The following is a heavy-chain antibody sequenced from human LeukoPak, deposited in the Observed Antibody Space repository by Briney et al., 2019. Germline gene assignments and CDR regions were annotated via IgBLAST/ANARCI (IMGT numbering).Heavy chain of an antibody. CDR3: ARHVVAEHVPWLGEFYTDYFYMDV. V-gene: IGHV3-11*01. Sequence: GSLRLSCAASGFTFSDYYMSWIRQAPGKGLEWVSYISSSGSTIYYADSVKGRFTISRDNAKNSLYLQMNSLRAEDTAVYYCARHVVAEHVPWLGEFYTDYFYMDVWGTGTTVIVSS. CDR2: ISSSGSTI. J-gene: IGHJ6*03. D-gene: IGHD3-10*01. CDR1: GFTFSDYY.